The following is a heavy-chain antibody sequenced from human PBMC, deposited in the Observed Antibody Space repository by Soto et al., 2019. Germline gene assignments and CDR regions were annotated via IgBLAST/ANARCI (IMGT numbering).Heavy chain of an antibody. V-gene: IGHV1-69*13. CDR1: GGTFSSYA. D-gene: IGHD2-15*01. Sequence: SVKVSCKAPGGTFSSYAISWVRQAPGQGLEWMGGIIPIFGTANYAQKFQGRVTITADESTSTAYMELSSLRSEDTAVYYCARDRYCSGGSCYYVSCYYGKDVWGQGTTVTVSS. CDR3: ARDRYCSGGSCYYVSCYYGKDV. CDR2: IIPIFGTA. J-gene: IGHJ6*02.